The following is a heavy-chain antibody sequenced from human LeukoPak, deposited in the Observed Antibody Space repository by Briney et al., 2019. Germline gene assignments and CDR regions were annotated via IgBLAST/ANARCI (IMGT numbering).Heavy chain of an antibody. CDR2: IIPILGIA. CDR1: GGTFSSYA. J-gene: IGHJ3*02. V-gene: IGHV1-69*10. Sequence: ASVKVSCKASGGTFSSYAISWVRQAPGQGLEWMGGIIPILGIANYAQKFQGRVTITADKSTSTAYMELSSLRSEDTAVYYCARDLVPAATHDAFDIWGQGTMVTVSS. CDR3: ARDLVPAATHDAFDI. D-gene: IGHD2-2*01.